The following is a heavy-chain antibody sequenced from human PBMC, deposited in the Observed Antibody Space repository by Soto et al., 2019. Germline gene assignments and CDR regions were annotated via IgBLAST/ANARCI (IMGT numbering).Heavy chain of an antibody. Sequence: PSETLSLTCTVSGGSISSYYWSWIRQPPGKGLEWIGYIYYSGSTNYNPSLKSRVTISVDTSKNQFSLKLSSVTAADTAVYYCARVPYYYDSSDYWGQGTLVPVS. CDR1: GGSISSYY. D-gene: IGHD3-22*01. J-gene: IGHJ4*02. CDR2: IYYSGST. V-gene: IGHV4-59*01. CDR3: ARVPYYYDSSDY.